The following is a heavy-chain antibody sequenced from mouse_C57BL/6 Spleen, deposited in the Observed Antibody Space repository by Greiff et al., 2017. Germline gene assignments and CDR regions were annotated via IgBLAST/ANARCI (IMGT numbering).Heavy chain of an antibody. CDR3: ARRGSYYYGRSYSFDY. V-gene: IGHV1-50*01. CDR1: GYTFTSSW. D-gene: IGHD1-1*01. CDR2: IDPSDSYT. Sequence: QVQLQQPGAELVKPGASVKLSCKASGYTFTSSWMQWVKQRPGQGLEWIGEIDPSDSYTNYNQKFKGKATFTVDTSSSTSYMKLSCLTSEDSAGYYCARRGSYYYGRSYSFDYWGQGTTLTVSS. J-gene: IGHJ2*01.